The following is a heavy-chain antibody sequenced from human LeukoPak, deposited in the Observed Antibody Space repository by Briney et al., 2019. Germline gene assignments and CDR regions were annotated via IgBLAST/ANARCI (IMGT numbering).Heavy chain of an antibody. CDR2: IKQDGSEK. J-gene: IGHJ4*02. D-gene: IGHD1-26*01. V-gene: IGHV3-7*01. Sequence: PGGSLRLSCVASGFTFSNYWMTWVRQAPGKGLEWVANIKQDGSEKYYVDSVKGRFTISRDNAKNSLYLQMNSLRAEDTAVYYCARTWELLDPGFDYWGQGTLVTVSS. CDR1: GFTFSNYW. CDR3: ARTWELLDPGFDY.